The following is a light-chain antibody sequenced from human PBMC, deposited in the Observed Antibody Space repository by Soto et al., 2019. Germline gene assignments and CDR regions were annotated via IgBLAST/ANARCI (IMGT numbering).Light chain of an antibody. CDR1: QGISRS. J-gene: IGKJ1*01. Sequence: DIQMTQSPSSVSASVGDRVTITCQASQGISRSLAWHQQKPGKAPKLLIYSASSLQSGVPSRFSGSGFGTDFTLTISSLQPEDFATYYCQQYNSYSRTFGQGTKVDIK. V-gene: IGKV1D-16*01. CDR3: QQYNSYSRT. CDR2: SAS.